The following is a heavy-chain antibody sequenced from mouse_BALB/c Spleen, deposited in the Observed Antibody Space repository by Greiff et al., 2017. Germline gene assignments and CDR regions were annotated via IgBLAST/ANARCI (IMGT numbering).Heavy chain of an antibody. V-gene: IGHV1-39*01. J-gene: IGHJ3*01. CDR2: INPYYGST. CDR1: GYSFTDYI. Sequence: EVQLQQTGPELVKPGASVKISCKASGYSFTDYIMLWVKQSHGKSLEWIGNINPYYGSTSYNLKFKGKATLTVDKSSSTAYMQLNSLTSEDSAVYYCARGYGYDEMPFFAYWGQGTLVTVSA. CDR3: ARGYGYDEMPFFAY. D-gene: IGHD2-2*01.